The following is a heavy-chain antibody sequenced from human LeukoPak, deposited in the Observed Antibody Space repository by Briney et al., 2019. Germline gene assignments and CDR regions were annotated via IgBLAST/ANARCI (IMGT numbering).Heavy chain of an antibody. CDR1: GYTFTSYG. D-gene: IGHD3-22*01. Sequence: GASVKVSCKASGYTFTSYGISWVRQAPGQGLEWMGWISAYNGNTNYAQKLQGRVTMTTDTSTSTAYMELRGLRSDDTAVYYCARDQNRYDSSGYYYVDYWGQGTLVTVSS. CDR3: ARDQNRYDSSGYYYVDY. J-gene: IGHJ4*02. V-gene: IGHV1-18*01. CDR2: ISAYNGNT.